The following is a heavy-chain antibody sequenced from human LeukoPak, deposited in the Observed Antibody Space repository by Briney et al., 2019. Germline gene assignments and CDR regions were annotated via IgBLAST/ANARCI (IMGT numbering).Heavy chain of an antibody. CDR2: INPSGGST. Sequence: ASVKVSCKASGYTFTSYYMHWLRQAPGQGLEWMGIINPSGGSTSYAQTFPGRVTMTRDRYTSTITMELRMIRSEETDRYYCAREMAARRREGYFFDYWGQGTLVTVSS. J-gene: IGHJ4*02. CDR3: AREMAARRREGYFFDY. CDR1: GYTFTSYY. D-gene: IGHD5-24*01. V-gene: IGHV1-46*01.